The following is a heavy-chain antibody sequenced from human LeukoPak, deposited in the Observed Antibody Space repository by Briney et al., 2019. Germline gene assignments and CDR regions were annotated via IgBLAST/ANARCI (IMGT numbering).Heavy chain of an antibody. Sequence: SDTLSITYPGAGGSISSSSYFWGWIRQPPGKGLEWIGSIFYSGSTYYNPSLNSRVTISIDTSKNQFSLRLSSVTAADTAVYYCARQMNTLTADYWGQGTLVTVSS. CDR3: ARQMNTLTADY. J-gene: IGHJ4*02. CDR2: IFYSGST. V-gene: IGHV4-39*01. CDR1: GGSISSSSYF. D-gene: IGHD3-16*01.